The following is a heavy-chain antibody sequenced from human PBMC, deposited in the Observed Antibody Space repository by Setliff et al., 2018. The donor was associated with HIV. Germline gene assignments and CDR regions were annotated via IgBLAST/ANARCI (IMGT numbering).Heavy chain of an antibody. CDR1: GDTFSSYA. CDR2: IIPIFGTT. D-gene: IGHD3-22*01. CDR3: ARVGKYYYDNGGTDFDY. V-gene: IGHV1-69*13. Sequence: GASVKVSCKASGDTFSSYAISWVRQAPGQGLEWMGGIIPIFGTTNYAQKLQGRVTITADESTSTAYMDLSSLQSEDTAVYYCARVGKYYYDNGGTDFDYWGQGTQVTVSS. J-gene: IGHJ4*02.